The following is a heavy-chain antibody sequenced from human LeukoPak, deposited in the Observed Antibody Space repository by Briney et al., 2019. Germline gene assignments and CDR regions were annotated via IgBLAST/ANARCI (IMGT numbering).Heavy chain of an antibody. Sequence: SETLSLTCTVSGGSISSSSYYWGWIRQPPGKGLEWIGSIYYSGSTYYNPSLKSRVTISVDTSKNQFSLKLSSVTAADTAVYYCARHNQPSYYDSSGYYPGWYFDLWGRGTLVTVSS. J-gene: IGHJ2*01. CDR2: IYYSGST. CDR3: ARHNQPSYYDSSGYYPGWYFDL. V-gene: IGHV4-39*01. CDR1: GGSISSSSYY. D-gene: IGHD3-22*01.